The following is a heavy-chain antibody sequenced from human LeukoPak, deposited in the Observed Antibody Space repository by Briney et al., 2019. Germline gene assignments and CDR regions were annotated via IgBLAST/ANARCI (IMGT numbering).Heavy chain of an antibody. J-gene: IGHJ4*02. CDR2: IGTGSGII. Sequence: PGGSLRLSCAASGFTFSTYSMNWVRQAPGKGLEWVSYIGTGSGIISYVDSVKGRFTISRDDAKNSLYLQMNSLRAEDAAVYYCARDKDWEFDYWGQGTLVTVSS. CDR3: ARDKDWEFDY. V-gene: IGHV3-48*01. D-gene: IGHD3-9*01. CDR1: GFTFSTYS.